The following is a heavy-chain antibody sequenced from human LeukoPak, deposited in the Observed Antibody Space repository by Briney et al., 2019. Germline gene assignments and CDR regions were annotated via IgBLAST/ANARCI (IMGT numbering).Heavy chain of an antibody. V-gene: IGHV3-74*01. CDR3: ARDRPRDRLGYDSSGYYNSNWFDP. J-gene: IGHJ5*02. CDR1: GFTFSRYW. D-gene: IGHD3-22*01. CDR2: INSDGSRT. Sequence: PGGSLRLSCAASGFTFSRYWMHWVRQVPGKGLVWVSLINSDGSRTYYADSVKGRFTISRDNAKNTLYVQMNSLRAEDSAVYYCARDRPRDRLGYDSSGYYNSNWFDPWGQGTLVTVSS.